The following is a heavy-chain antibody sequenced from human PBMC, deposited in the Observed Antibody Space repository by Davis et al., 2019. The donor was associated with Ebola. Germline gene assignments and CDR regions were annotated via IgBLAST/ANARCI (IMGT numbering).Heavy chain of an antibody. CDR2: ISSSSSYI. D-gene: IGHD4-23*01. Sequence: GESLKISCAASGFTLSSYAMTWVRQAPGKGLEWVSSISSSSSYIYYADSVKGRFTISRDNAKKSLYLQMDSLRAEDTAVYYCAQQLGDYGGNALRYWGQGTLVTVSS. J-gene: IGHJ4*02. V-gene: IGHV3-21*01. CDR3: AQQLGDYGGNALRY. CDR1: GFTLSSYA.